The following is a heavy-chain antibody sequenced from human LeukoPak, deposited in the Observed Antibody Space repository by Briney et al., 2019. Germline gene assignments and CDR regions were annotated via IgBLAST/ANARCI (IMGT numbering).Heavy chain of an antibody. V-gene: IGHV3-23*01. D-gene: IGHD7-27*01. CDR1: GFTFGTYG. CDR3: ARELVSLGTGYFDL. J-gene: IGHJ2*01. CDR2: ITGSSTWT. Sequence: GGSLRLSCEPSGFTFGTYGMTWVRQAPGKGLEWVSGITGSSTWTYYADSVRGRFTISRDNSKNTLHLQMNNLTADDTAIYYCARELVSLGTGYFDLWGRGTLVTVSS.